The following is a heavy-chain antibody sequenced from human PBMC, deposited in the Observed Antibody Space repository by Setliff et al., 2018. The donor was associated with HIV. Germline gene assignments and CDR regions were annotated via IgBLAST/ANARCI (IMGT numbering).Heavy chain of an antibody. CDR1: GDSITSYY. V-gene: IGHV4-59*12. Sequence: PSETLSLTCTVSGDSITSYYWSWIRQPPGKGLEWIGYIYYTGSTNYIPSLKSRVTISVDTSKNKFSLTLNSVTAADPAVYYCARGSRQLTIFGVVFKTNYYFMDVWGKGTAVTVSS. J-gene: IGHJ6*03. CDR2: IYYTGST. D-gene: IGHD3-3*01. CDR3: ARGSRQLTIFGVVFKTNYYFMDV.